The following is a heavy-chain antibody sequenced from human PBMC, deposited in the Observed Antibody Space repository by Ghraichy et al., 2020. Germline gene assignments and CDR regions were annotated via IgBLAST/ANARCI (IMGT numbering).Heavy chain of an antibody. D-gene: IGHD3-3*01. CDR2: ISGSGGST. J-gene: IGHJ6*02. CDR1: GFTFSNYA. Sequence: GGSLRLSCAASGFTFSNYAMSWVRQAPGKGLEWVSAISGSGGSTYYADSVKGRFTISRDNSKNTLYLQMNSLRAEDTAVYYCAKGGSWGDFWSGLYYYYGMDVWGQGTTVTVSS. CDR3: AKGGSWGDFWSGLYYYYGMDV. V-gene: IGHV3-23*01.